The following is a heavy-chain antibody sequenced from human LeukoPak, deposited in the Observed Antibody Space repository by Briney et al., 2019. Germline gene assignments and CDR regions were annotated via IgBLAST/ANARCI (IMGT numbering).Heavy chain of an antibody. CDR2: IYTSGST. J-gene: IGHJ3*02. Sequence: SETLSLTCTVSGGSISSSSYYWGWIRQPAGKGLEWIGRIYTSGSTNYNPSLKSRVTISVDTSKNQFSLKLSSVTAADTAVYYCARDAGVPLDAFDIWGQGTMVTVSS. CDR1: GGSISSSSYY. V-gene: IGHV4-61*02. CDR3: ARDAGVPLDAFDI.